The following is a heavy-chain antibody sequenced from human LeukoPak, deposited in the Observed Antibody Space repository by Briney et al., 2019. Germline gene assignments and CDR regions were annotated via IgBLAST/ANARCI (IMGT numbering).Heavy chain of an antibody. CDR2: ISAYNGNT. D-gene: IGHD2-15*01. J-gene: IGHJ4*02. V-gene: IGHV1-18*01. CDR3: ARSPPVVVAASPDY. Sequence: ASVMVSCKASGYIFTSYGISWVRQAPGQGLEWMGWISAYNGNTDYAQKLQGRVTMTTDTSTSTAYMELRSLRSDDTAVYYCARSPPVVVAASPDYWGQGTLVTVSS. CDR1: GYIFTSYG.